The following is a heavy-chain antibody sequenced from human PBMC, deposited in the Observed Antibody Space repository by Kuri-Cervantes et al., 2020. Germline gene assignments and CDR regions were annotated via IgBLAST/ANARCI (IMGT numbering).Heavy chain of an antibody. D-gene: IGHD2-21*02. CDR3: AKDISQYCGGDCYPYGMDV. CDR2: FGASGVRT. J-gene: IGHJ6*02. V-gene: IGHV3-23*01. Sequence: LSLTCAASGFTFSSYAMSWVRQPPGKGLEWVSAFGASGVRTYYADSVKGRFTISRDISKNTLYLQMNSLRAEDTAVYYCAKDISQYCGGDCYPYGMDVWGQGTTVTVSS. CDR1: GFTFSSYA.